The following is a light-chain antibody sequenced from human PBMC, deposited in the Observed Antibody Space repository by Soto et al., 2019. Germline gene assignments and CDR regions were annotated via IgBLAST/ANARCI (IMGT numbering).Light chain of an antibody. Sequence: DIQITQSPSXLSASVGDRVTITCQASQDISNYLNWYQQKPGKAPKLLIYAASSLQSGVPSRFSGSGSGTDFTLTISSLQPEDFATYYCQQSYSTPRTFGQGTKVEIK. J-gene: IGKJ1*01. V-gene: IGKV1-39*01. CDR1: QDISNY. CDR3: QQSYSTPRT. CDR2: AAS.